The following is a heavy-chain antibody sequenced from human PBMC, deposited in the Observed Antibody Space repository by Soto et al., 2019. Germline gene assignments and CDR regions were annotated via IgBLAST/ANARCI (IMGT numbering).Heavy chain of an antibody. CDR3: TTGPGRYNWNYYYYYGMDV. Sequence: GGSLRLSCAASGFTFSNAWMNWVRQAPGKGLEWVGRIKSKTDGGTTDYAAPVKGRFTISRDDSKNTLYLQMNNLKTEDTAVYYCTTGPGRYNWNYYYYYGMDVWGQGTTVTVSS. D-gene: IGHD1-20*01. V-gene: IGHV3-15*07. CDR1: GFTFSNAW. CDR2: IKSKTDGGTT. J-gene: IGHJ6*02.